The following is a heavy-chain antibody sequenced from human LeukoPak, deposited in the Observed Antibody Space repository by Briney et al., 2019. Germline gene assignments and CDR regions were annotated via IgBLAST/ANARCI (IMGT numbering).Heavy chain of an antibody. J-gene: IGHJ4*02. CDR1: GFTFSSYE. CDR2: ISSSGSTI. D-gene: IGHD4-17*01. V-gene: IGHV3-48*03. CDR3: ARDYGDQLKDY. Sequence: GSLRLSCAASGFTFSSYEMNWVRQAPGKGLERVSYISSSGSTIYYADSVKGRFTISRDNAKNSLYLQMNSLRAEDTAVYYCARDYGDQLKDYWGQGTLVTVSS.